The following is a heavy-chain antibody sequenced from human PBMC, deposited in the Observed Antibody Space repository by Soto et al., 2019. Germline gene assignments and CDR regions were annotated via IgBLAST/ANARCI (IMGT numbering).Heavy chain of an antibody. D-gene: IGHD7-27*01. Sequence: ASVKVSCKASGYTFSSYAMHWVRQAPGQRLEWMGWINAGYGNTKSSQKFQDRVTISRDTSASTAYMELTSLRSEDTAVYYCARDTGDGTFDFWGQRTLVTVCS. CDR2: INAGYGNT. V-gene: IGHV1-3*01. J-gene: IGHJ4*02. CDR1: GYTFSSYA. CDR3: ARDTGDGTFDF.